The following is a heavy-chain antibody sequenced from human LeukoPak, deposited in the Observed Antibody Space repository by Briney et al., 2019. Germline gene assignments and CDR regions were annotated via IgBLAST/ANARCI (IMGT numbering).Heavy chain of an antibody. Sequence: GASVKVSRKASGYTFTGYYMHWVRQAPGQGLEWMGRINPNSGGTNYAQKFQGRVTMTRDTSISTAYMELSRLRSDDTAVYYCARDHPVGATRIEIDYWGQGTLVTVSS. D-gene: IGHD1-26*01. CDR2: INPNSGGT. CDR3: ARDHPVGATRIEIDY. V-gene: IGHV1-2*06. J-gene: IGHJ4*02. CDR1: GYTFTGYY.